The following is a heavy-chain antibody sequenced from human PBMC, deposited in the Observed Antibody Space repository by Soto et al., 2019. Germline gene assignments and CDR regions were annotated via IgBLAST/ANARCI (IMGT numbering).Heavy chain of an antibody. J-gene: IGHJ6*02. V-gene: IGHV3-23*01. D-gene: IGHD2-8*02. CDR3: AAIPTGGFERYYYGMDV. CDR2: ISGSGGST. Sequence: QPGGSLRLSCAASGFTFSSYAMSWVRQAPGKGLEWVSAISGSGGSTYYADSVKGRFTISRDNSKNTLYLQMNSLRAEDTAVYYCAAIPTGGFERYYYGMDVWGQGTTVTVSS. CDR1: GFTFSSYA.